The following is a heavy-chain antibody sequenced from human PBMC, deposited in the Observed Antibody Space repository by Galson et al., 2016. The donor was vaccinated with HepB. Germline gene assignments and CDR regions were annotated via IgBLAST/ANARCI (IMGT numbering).Heavy chain of an antibody. Sequence: SLRLSCAASGFTFSNYAMSWVRQAPGKGLEWVSAISGSGGSTYYADSVKGRFTISRDNAKNSLYLQMNSLRAEDTAVYFCVRGVNGAFETWGQGTMVTVSS. CDR2: ISGSGGST. CDR1: GFTFSNYA. J-gene: IGHJ3*02. V-gene: IGHV3-23*01. D-gene: IGHD1-1*01. CDR3: VRGVNGAFET.